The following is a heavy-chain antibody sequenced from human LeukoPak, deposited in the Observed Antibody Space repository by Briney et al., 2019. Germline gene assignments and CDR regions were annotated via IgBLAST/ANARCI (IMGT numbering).Heavy chain of an antibody. CDR3: AGRVTGYSSGYVY. V-gene: IGHV3-23*01. Sequence: GGSLRLSCAASGFTFGSYAVSWVRQAPEKGLDWVSVISGSAHKIRYADSVKGRFTISRDNSENIVYLQMNNLRAEDTAVYYCAGRVTGYSSGYVYWGQGTLVTVSS. D-gene: IGHD5-18*01. CDR2: ISGSAHKI. J-gene: IGHJ4*02. CDR1: GFTFGSYA.